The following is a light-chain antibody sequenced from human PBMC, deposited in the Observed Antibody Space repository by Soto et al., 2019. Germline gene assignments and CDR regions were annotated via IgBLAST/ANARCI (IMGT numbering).Light chain of an antibody. CDR3: QQYGSSPVT. CDR2: GAS. Sequence: EIVLTQSPGTLSLSPGERATLSCRVSQSVSSNFLAWYQQKPGQAPRLLIYGASSRATGIPDRFSGSGSGTDFTLTISRLEPEDFAVYYCQQYGSSPVTFGQGTKLEIK. J-gene: IGKJ2*01. V-gene: IGKV3-20*01. CDR1: QSVSSNF.